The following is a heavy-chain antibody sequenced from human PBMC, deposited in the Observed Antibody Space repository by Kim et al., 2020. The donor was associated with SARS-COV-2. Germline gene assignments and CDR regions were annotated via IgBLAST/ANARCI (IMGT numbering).Heavy chain of an antibody. CDR3: ARGTSHWDRAFDI. CDR2: INHSGST. J-gene: IGHJ3*02. V-gene: IGHV4-34*01. D-gene: IGHD2-2*01. CDR1: GGSFSGYY. Sequence: SETLSLTCAVYGGSFSGYYWSWIRQPPGKGLEWIGEINHSGSTNYNPSLKSRVTISVDTSKNQFSLKLSSVTAADTAVYYCARGTSHWDRAFDIWGQGTMVTVSS.